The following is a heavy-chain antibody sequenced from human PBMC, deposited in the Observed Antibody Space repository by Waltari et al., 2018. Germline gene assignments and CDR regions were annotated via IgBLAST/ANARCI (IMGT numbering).Heavy chain of an antibody. D-gene: IGHD1-26*01. J-gene: IGHJ4*02. CDR1: GFPFSCYA. Sequence: EVQLVESGGGLVQPGGSLTLSCAASGFPFSCYAMHWVRQAPGKGLEWVSAISGSGGSTYYADSVKGRFTISRDNSKNTLYLQMNSLRAEDTAVYYCAKVDSGTVNYWGQGTLVTVSS. CDR2: ISGSGGST. V-gene: IGHV3-23*04. CDR3: AKVDSGTVNY.